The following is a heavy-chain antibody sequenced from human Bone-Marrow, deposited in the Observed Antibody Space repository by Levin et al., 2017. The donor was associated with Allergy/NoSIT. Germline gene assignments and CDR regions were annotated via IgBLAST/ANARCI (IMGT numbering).Heavy chain of an antibody. D-gene: IGHD4-17*01. Sequence: SGPTLVKPTQTLTLTCSFSGFSFRTSGVGVGWIRPPPGKALEWLALIYWDDEKHYTPSLTTRLTITKDTSKNQVVLVMTNVNPADTATYYCAHYGDYQRLQTFEYWGQGSLVTVSS. CDR2: IYWDDEK. CDR1: GFSFRTSGVG. J-gene: IGHJ1*01. V-gene: IGHV2-5*02. CDR3: AHYGDYQRLQTFEY.